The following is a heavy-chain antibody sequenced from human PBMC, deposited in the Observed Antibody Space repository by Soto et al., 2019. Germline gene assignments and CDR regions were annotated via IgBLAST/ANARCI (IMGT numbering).Heavy chain of an antibody. Sequence: QVQLQESGPGLVKPSETLSLTCTVSGGSMTGYFWTWIRQSAGKGLEWIGPVCNSGNTDYNPSLASRITMAVDTSKREFSLKVKSVTAADTAVYYCARTHWVSGTEYWGQGTLVTVSS. J-gene: IGHJ4*02. CDR1: GGSMTGYF. D-gene: IGHD6-19*01. V-gene: IGHV4-4*07. CDR3: ARTHWVSGTEY. CDR2: VCNSGNT.